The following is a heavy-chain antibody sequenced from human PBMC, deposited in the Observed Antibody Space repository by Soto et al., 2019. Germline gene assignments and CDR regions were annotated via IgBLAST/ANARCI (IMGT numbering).Heavy chain of an antibody. CDR1: GGSISSGGYY. D-gene: IGHD2-21*01. CDR2: IYYSGST. J-gene: IGHJ5*02. CDR3: ARFCVPPLYWFDP. V-gene: IGHV4-31*03. Sequence: NPSETLSLTCTVSGGSISSGGYYWSWIRQHPGKGLEWIGYIYYSGSTYYNPSLKSRVTISVDTSKNQFSLKLSSVTAADTAVYYCARFCVPPLYWFDPWGQGTLVTVSS.